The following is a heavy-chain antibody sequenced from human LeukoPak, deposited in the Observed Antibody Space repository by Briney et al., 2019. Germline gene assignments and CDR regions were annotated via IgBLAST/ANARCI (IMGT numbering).Heavy chain of an antibody. D-gene: IGHD3-22*01. J-gene: IGHJ4*02. CDR2: ISSSGSTI. Sequence: GGSRRLSCAASGFSFSSFEMNWVRPAPGKGLEWVSYISSSGSTIYYADSVKGRFTISRDNAKNSLYLQMSSLRAEDTAVYYCARDNYYDSSGYYPLPFDYWGQGTLVTVSS. CDR3: ARDNYYDSSGYYPLPFDY. CDR1: GFSFSSFE. V-gene: IGHV3-48*03.